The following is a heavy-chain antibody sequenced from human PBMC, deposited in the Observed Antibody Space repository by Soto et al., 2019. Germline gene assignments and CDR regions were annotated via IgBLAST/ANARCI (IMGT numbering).Heavy chain of an antibody. CDR2: MYFGGSF. D-gene: IGHD3-22*01. CDR1: GASVSHGY. CDR3: ARSYYDSTGFAVDP. J-gene: IGHJ5*02. Sequence: QMQLQASGPGLVKPSETLSLTCNVSGASVSHGYWSWIRQPPGKGLEWIGFMYFGGSFNYNPSLTSRATIXGXTSXNQFSMKLTSVTASDTAVYYCARSYYDSTGFAVDPWGQGTLVTVSS. V-gene: IGHV4-59*02.